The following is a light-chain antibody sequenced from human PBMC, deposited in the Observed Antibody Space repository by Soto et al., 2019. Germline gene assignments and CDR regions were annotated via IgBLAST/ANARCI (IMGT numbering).Light chain of an antibody. CDR2: GVN. CDR3: SSFASCNNRYV. V-gene: IGLV2-8*01. J-gene: IGLJ1*01. CDR1: SSDVGGSNF. Sequence: QSVLTQPPSASGSPGQSVTISCSGTSSDVGGSNFVSWYQEHPGTAPKLIIYGVNKRPSGVPERFSGSKSGNTASLSVSGLQAEDEADYYCSSFASCNNRYVFGTGTKVTVL.